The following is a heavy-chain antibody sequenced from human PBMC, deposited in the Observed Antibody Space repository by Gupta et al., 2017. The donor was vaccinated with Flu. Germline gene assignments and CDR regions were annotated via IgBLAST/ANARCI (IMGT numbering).Heavy chain of an antibody. J-gene: IGHJ6*02. CDR3: ARDYDGTGTYYYYYFGMDV. CDR1: GGTFSSNA. V-gene: IGHV1-69*06. D-gene: IGHD3-22*01. CDR2: IIPKFDTP. Sequence: QVQLVQSGAEVKKPGSSVKVSCKASGGTFSSNAISWVRQAPGQGPEWMGGIIPKFDTPNYAQKFQGRVTITADKSTSTAYMELSSLRSEDTAVYYCARDYDGTGTYYYYYFGMDVWGQGTTVTVSS.